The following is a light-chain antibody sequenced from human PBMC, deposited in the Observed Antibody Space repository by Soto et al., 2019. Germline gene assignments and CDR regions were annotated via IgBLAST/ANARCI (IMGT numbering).Light chain of an antibody. V-gene: IGLV2-14*01. CDR1: SSDVGGYNH. Sequence: QSALTQPASVSGSPGQSISISCIGTSSDVGGYNHVSWYQQHPGKAPKLMIYDVINRPSGISSRFSGSKSGNTASLTISGLQAEDEADYYCSSYTRSSTVVFGGGTKVTVL. CDR3: SSYTRSSTVV. J-gene: IGLJ2*01. CDR2: DVI.